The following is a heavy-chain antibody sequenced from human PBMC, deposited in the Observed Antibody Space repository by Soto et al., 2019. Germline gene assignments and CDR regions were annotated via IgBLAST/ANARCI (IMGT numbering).Heavy chain of an antibody. CDR2: IIPIFGTA. D-gene: IGHD2-15*01. Sequence: SVKVSCKASGGTFSSYAISWVRQAPGQGLEWMGGIIPIFGTANYAQKFQGRVTITADKSTSTAYMELSSLRSEDTAVYYCARGVQKLYWFDPWGQGTLVTVSS. CDR1: GGTFSSYA. V-gene: IGHV1-69*06. J-gene: IGHJ5*02. CDR3: ARGVQKLYWFDP.